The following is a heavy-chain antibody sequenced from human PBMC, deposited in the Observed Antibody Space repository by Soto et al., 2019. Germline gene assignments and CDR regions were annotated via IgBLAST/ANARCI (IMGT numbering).Heavy chain of an antibody. Sequence: GSVKVSCKASGYTFTSYDINWVRQATGQGLEWMGWMSPNSGNTGYAQKFQGRVTMTRNTSISTAYMELSSLRSEDTAVYYCARGGIFGSGTPLDYWGQGTLVTVSS. CDR2: MSPNSGNT. CDR3: ARGGIFGSGTPLDY. D-gene: IGHD3-10*01. CDR1: GYTFTSYD. J-gene: IGHJ4*02. V-gene: IGHV1-8*01.